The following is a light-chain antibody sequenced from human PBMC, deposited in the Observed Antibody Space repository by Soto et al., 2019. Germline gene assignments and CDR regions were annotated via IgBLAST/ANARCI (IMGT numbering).Light chain of an antibody. CDR2: DNN. CDR3: GTWDSSLSAARV. CDR1: SSNIGNNY. Sequence: QSVLTQPPSVSTAPGQKVTISCSGSSSNIGNNYVSWYQQLPGTAPKLLIYDNNKRPSGIPDLFSGSKSGTSATLGITGLQTVDEADYYCGTWDSSLSAARVFGGGTKLTVL. V-gene: IGLV1-51*01. J-gene: IGLJ2*01.